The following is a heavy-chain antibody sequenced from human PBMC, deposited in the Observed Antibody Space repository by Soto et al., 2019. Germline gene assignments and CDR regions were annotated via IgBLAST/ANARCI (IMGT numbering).Heavy chain of an antibody. V-gene: IGHV4-59*08. D-gene: IGHD3-10*01. CDR3: ARHDYYGSGPRGVRYYYYYMDV. CDR1: GGSISSYY. J-gene: IGHJ6*03. Sequence: SETLSLTCTVSGGSISSYYWSWIRQPPGKGLEWIGYIYYSGSTNYNPSLKSRVTISVDTSKNQFSLKLSSVTAADTAVYYCARHDYYGSGPRGVRYYYYYMDVWGKGTTVTVSS. CDR2: IYYSGST.